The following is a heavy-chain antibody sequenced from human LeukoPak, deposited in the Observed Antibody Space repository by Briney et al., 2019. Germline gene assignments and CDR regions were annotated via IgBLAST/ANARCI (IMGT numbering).Heavy chain of an antibody. J-gene: IGHJ4*02. CDR1: GFTFSNYA. Sequence: PGLSLRLSCAASGFTFSNYAMDWVRQAPGKGLEWVAFISYDGSKKDLADSVKGRFTVSRDNSKNTLYLQMYSLTTADTALYYCVRSRGTIPNFDYWGQGTRVTVSS. CDR3: VRSRGTIPNFDY. CDR2: ISYDGSKK. V-gene: IGHV3-30*04. D-gene: IGHD2-21*01.